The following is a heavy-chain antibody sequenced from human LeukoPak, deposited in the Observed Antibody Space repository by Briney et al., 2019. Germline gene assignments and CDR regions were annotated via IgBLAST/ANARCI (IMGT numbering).Heavy chain of an antibody. CDR3: ARVGHSYGYKDYFDY. Sequence: GGSLRLSCAASGFTFTTYAMSWVRQAPGKGLEWVSSTVKGRFTIPRDNSKNTLYLQMNSLRAEDTAVYYCARVGHSYGYKDYFDYWGQGTLVTVSS. V-gene: IGHV3-23*01. CDR1: GFTFTTYA. J-gene: IGHJ4*02. D-gene: IGHD5-18*01. CDR2: T.